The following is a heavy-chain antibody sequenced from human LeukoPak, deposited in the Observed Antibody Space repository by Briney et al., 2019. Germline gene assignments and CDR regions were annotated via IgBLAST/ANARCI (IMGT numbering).Heavy chain of an antibody. D-gene: IGHD1-1*01. Sequence: SETLSLTCTVSGYSISSGHYWGWIRQPPGEGLEWIASIYEGETTYYNPSLKTRLTISLDTSKNQFSLKLSSVTAADTAVYCCASNWSDFDYWGQGILVTVSS. CDR1: GYSISSGHY. CDR2: IYEGETT. V-gene: IGHV4-38-2*02. CDR3: ASNWSDFDY. J-gene: IGHJ4*02.